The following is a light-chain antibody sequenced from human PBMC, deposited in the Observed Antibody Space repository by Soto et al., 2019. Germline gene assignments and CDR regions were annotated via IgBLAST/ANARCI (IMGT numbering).Light chain of an antibody. CDR2: EVS. CDR3: TSYTYSNTAV. J-gene: IGLJ1*01. Sequence: QSLLTQPASVSGSPGQSITLSCTRTSSDVGGSNYVSWYQQHPGKAPKLMIYEVSKRPAGVSNRFSGSKSGNTASLTISGLQAEDEADYYCTSYTYSNTAVFGTGTKVTVL. CDR1: SSDVGGSNY. V-gene: IGLV2-14*01.